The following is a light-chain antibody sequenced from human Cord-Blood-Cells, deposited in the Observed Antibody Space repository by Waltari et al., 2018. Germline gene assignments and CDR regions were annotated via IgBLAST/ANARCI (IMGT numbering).Light chain of an antibody. CDR1: QSISSY. CDR3: QQSYRTWT. Sequence: DIQMTQSPSSLSASVGGRVTITCRASQSISSYLNWYQQKPGKAPKLLTYAASSLQSGVPSRFSGSRSGTDFTLTISRLQPEDFATYYCQQSYRTWTFGQGTKVEIK. CDR2: AAS. V-gene: IGKV1-39*01. J-gene: IGKJ1*01.